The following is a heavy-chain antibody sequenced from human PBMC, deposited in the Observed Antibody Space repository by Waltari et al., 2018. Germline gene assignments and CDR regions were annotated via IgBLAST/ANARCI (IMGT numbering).Heavy chain of an antibody. J-gene: IGHJ4*02. CDR3: ARHGKVPNTSHNDY. D-gene: IGHD1-26*01. Sequence: QVPGKGLEWMGKIDPVGSYITYSPSFQGHVTISTDTSVTTTYLRWGSLKASDSAIYYCARHGKVPNTSHNDYWGQGTVVTVSS. V-gene: IGHV5-10-1*01. CDR2: IDPVGSYI.